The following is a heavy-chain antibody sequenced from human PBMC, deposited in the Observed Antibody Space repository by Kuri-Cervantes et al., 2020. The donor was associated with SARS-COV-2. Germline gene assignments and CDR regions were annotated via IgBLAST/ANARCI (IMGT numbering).Heavy chain of an antibody. CDR3: AIINWNRFDY. CDR2: IYYSGST. Sequence: GSLRLSCTVSGGSISSSGYYWGWIRQPPGKGLEWIGSIYYSGSTYYNPSLKSRVTISVDMSKNQFSLKLSSVTAADTTVYYCAIINWNRFDYWGQGTLVTVSS. CDR1: GGSISSSGYY. J-gene: IGHJ4*02. D-gene: IGHD1-1*01. V-gene: IGHV4-39*01.